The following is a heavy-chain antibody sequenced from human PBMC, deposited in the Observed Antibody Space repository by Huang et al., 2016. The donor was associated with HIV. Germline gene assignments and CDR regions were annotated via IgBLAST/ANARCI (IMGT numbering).Heavy chain of an antibody. CDR2: IYLNEVP. CDR3: ARDGHCGRVCYLPFDS. Sequence: QVHLQESGPGLVKASETLSLTCTFSGGSMSTHYWTWIRQPPGKGLQWLGSIYLNEVPNYNPSLKSRVTMSVDRSRNQISLKVTSVTATDTAVYFCARDGHCGRVCYLPFDSWGPGTLVTVSS. V-gene: IGHV4-59*11. D-gene: IGHD2-21*02. J-gene: IGHJ4*02. CDR1: GGSMSTHY.